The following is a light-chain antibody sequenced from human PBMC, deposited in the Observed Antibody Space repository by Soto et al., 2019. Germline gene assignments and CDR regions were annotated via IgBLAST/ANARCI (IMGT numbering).Light chain of an antibody. V-gene: IGKV1-5*01. CDR1: QSICTW. Sequence: DIQRTQSPSTLSASVGDRVTITCRARQSICTWLAWYQQKPGKAPKLLIYDASRLESGVPSRFGGGGSGTEFTLKLSRLQTDDFAINYCQQYINYPRTYGQGTKVESK. J-gene: IGKJ1*01. CDR3: QQYINYPRT. CDR2: DAS.